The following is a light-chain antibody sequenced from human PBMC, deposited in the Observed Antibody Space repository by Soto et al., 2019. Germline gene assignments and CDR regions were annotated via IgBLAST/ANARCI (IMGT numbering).Light chain of an antibody. CDR1: QHISSF. J-gene: IGKJ1*01. V-gene: IGKV1-39*01. Sequence: DIHLTQSPSSLSASVGDRVTITCRASQHISSFLNWYQQEAGKAPKLLISATSSLQGGVPSRFSGSRSGTNFTLTISSLQPEDFATYYCQQTYHAPRAFGQGTKVDIK. CDR3: QQTYHAPRA. CDR2: ATS.